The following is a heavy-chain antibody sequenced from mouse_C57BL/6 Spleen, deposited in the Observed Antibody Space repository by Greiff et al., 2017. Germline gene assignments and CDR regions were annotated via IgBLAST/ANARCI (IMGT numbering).Heavy chain of an antibody. V-gene: IGHV7-3*01. CDR1: GFTFTDYY. CDR3: ARLLRSLYFDY. Sequence: EVKLVESGGGLVQPGGSLSLSCAASGFTFTDYYMSWVRQPPGKALEWLGFIRNKANGYTTEYSASVKGRFTISRDNSQSILYLQMNALRAEDSATYYCARLLRSLYFDYWGQGTTLTVSS. J-gene: IGHJ2*01. CDR2: IRNKANGYTT. D-gene: IGHD1-1*01.